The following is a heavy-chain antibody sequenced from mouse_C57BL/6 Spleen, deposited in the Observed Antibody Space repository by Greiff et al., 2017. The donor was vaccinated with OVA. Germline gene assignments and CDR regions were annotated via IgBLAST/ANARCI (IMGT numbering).Heavy chain of an antibody. CDR3: ARKEYYYGSRGGYFDV. CDR1: GYTFTGYW. J-gene: IGHJ1*03. Sequence: QVQLQQSGAELMKPGASVKLSCKATGYTFTGYWIEWVKQRPGHGLEWIGEILPGSGSTNYNEKFKGKATFTADTSSNTAYMQLSSLTTEDSAIYYCARKEYYYGSRGGYFDVWGTGTTVTVSS. CDR2: ILPGSGST. D-gene: IGHD1-1*01. V-gene: IGHV1-9*01.